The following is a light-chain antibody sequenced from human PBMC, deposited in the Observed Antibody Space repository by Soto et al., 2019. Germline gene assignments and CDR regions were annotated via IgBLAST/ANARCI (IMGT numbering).Light chain of an antibody. CDR2: DAS. CDR3: LQYDSYWA. CDR1: QSISDW. V-gene: IGKV1-5*01. J-gene: IGKJ1*01. Sequence: DIQMTQSPSTLSASVGDRVTITCRASQSISDWLAWYQQKPGKAPNLLIYDASSLGGGVPSRFSGSGSGTEFSLTISSLQPDDVATYYCLQYDSYWAFGQGTKVEIK.